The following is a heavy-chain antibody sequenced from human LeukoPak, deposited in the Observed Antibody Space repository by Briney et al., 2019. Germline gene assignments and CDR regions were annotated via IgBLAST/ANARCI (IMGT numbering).Heavy chain of an antibody. Sequence: GGSLRLSCAASGFTFSSYAMSWVRQAPGKGLEWVSAISGSGGSTYYADSVKGRFTVSRDNAKNSLYLQMNSLAVEDTAVYYCTTPAAGPRAEYSQYWGQGTLVTVSS. CDR1: GFTFSSYA. CDR3: TTPAAGPRAEYSQY. V-gene: IGHV3-23*01. D-gene: IGHD6-13*01. CDR2: ISGSGGST. J-gene: IGHJ1*01.